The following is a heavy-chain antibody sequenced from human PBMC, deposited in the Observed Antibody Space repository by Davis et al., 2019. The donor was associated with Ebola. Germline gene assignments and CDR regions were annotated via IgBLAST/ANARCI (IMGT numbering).Heavy chain of an antibody. J-gene: IGHJ5*02. CDR2: IYHSGST. CDR3: ARGGYDFWSGYYTNWFDP. D-gene: IGHD3-3*01. CDR1: GGSISSSNW. Sequence: SETLSLTCAVSGGSISSSNWWSWVRQPPGKGLEWIGEIYHSGSTNYNPSLKSRVTISVDKSKNQFSLKLSSVTAADTAVYYCARGGYDFWSGYYTNWFDPWGQGTLVTVSS. V-gene: IGHV4-4*02.